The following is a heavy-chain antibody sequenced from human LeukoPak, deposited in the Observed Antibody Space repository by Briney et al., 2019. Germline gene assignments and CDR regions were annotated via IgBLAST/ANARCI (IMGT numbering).Heavy chain of an antibody. D-gene: IGHD2-8*01. Sequence: GGSLRLSCAASGFTFDDYAMHWVRQAPGRGLEWVSGISWNSGSIGYADSVKGRFTISRDSAKNSLYLQMNSLRAEDMALYYCAKGDCTNGVCYLDYWGQGTLVTVSS. V-gene: IGHV3-9*03. J-gene: IGHJ4*02. CDR1: GFTFDDYA. CDR2: ISWNSGSI. CDR3: AKGDCTNGVCYLDY.